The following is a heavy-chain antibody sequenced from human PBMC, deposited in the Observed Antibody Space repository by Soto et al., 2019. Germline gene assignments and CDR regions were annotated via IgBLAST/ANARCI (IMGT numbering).Heavy chain of an antibody. Sequence: PSETLSLTCIVSGGSISSSNYYWSWVRQHSGKGLEWIGYIYYSGGTYYNPSLKSRVTISLDTSRNQFSLNLNSVTAADTAVYYCARDRAGTAFDYWGQGTLVSVSS. D-gene: IGHD1-7*01. CDR2: IYYSGGT. V-gene: IGHV4-31*03. CDR3: ARDRAGTAFDY. CDR1: GGSISSSNYY. J-gene: IGHJ4*02.